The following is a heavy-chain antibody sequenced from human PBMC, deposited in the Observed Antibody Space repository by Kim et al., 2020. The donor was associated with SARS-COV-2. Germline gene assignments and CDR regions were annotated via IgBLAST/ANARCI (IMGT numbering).Heavy chain of an antibody. CDR2: ISTSGTAV. J-gene: IGHJ4*02. D-gene: IGHD3-10*01. Sequence: GGSLRLSCAASGFSLSDYYIAWIRQAPGKGLEWISSISTSGTAVFYADSVKGRFTISRDNTQNSGYLHMSALRAEDTAVYYCGREAWFSSDFWGQGTLVTVSS. V-gene: IGHV3-11*01. CDR3: GREAWFSSDF. CDR1: GFSLSDYY.